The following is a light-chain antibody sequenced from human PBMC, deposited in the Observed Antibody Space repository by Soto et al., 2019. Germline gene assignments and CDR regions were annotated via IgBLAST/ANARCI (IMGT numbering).Light chain of an antibody. CDR2: DAS. CDR3: QQYAYSPRT. Sequence: EIVLTQSPATLSLSPGERATVSCRASQSVSSHLAWYQQKRGQAPRLLIYDASSRASGIPARFSGSASETDFTLTISRLEPEDFAVYYCQQYAYSPRTFGQGTKVDIK. J-gene: IGKJ1*01. CDR1: QSVSSH. V-gene: IGKV3-11*01.